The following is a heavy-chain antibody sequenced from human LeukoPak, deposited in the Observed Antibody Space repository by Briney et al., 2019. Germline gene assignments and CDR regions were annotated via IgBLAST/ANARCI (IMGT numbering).Heavy chain of an antibody. J-gene: IGHJ3*02. V-gene: IGHV4-61*02. CDR3: ARGIYELGSADDAFDI. Sequence: SETLSLTCTVSGGSISSGSYYWSWIRQPAGKGLEWIGRIYTNGSTNYNPSLKSRVTISVDTSKNQFSLKLSSVTAADTAVYYCARGIYELGSADDAFDIWGQGTMVTVSS. CDR2: IYTNGST. D-gene: IGHD7-27*01. CDR1: GGSISSGSYY.